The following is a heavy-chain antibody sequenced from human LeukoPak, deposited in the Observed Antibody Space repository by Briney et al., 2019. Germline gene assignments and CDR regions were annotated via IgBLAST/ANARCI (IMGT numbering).Heavy chain of an antibody. V-gene: IGHV4-4*07. Sequence: SETLSLTCTVSGGSISSYYWSWIRQPAGKGLEWIGRIYTSGSTNYNPSLKSRVTMSVDTSKNQFSLKLSSVTAADTAVYYCAGRNIVVAHGGFDPWGQGTLVTVS. CDR2: IYTSGST. J-gene: IGHJ5*02. CDR3: AGRNIVVAHGGFDP. CDR1: GGSISSYY. D-gene: IGHD2-2*01.